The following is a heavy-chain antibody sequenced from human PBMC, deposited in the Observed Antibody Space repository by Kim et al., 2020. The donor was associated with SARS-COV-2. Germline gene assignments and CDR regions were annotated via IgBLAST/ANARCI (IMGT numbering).Heavy chain of an antibody. Sequence: GGSLRLSCVASGFTLSTCAMTWVRQAPGKELEWVSSISARGVTYYADSVKGRFTVSRDSSKNTLDLQMKSLRAEDTALYYCATRPCDGGYAPWDYWGQGTLVTVSS. CDR1: GFTLSTCA. CDR2: ISARGVT. CDR3: ATRPCDGGYAPWDY. J-gene: IGHJ4*02. D-gene: IGHD2-2*01. V-gene: IGHV3-23*01.